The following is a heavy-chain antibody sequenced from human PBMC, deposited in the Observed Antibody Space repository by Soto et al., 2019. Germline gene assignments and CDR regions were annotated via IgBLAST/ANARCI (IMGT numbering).Heavy chain of an antibody. CDR1: GLTFRGKTY. Sequence: DVQLVASGGGLIQPGGSLRLSCAALGLTFRGKTYITWVRQAPGKGLEWVAALYDVDGTYYADSAKGRFTISRDNSNNIIYLQMNSLGPDDTAVYYCASWLELEHAYDIWGLGTMVTVSS. V-gene: IGHV3-53*01. CDR3: ASWLELEHAYDI. D-gene: IGHD1-1*01. J-gene: IGHJ3*02. CDR2: LYDVDGT.